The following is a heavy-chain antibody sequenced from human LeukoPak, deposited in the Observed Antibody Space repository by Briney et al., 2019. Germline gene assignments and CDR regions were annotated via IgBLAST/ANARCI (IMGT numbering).Heavy chain of an antibody. CDR3: ARDGGLYDILTGYKEYYFDY. Sequence: GGSLRLSCAASGFTFSSYSMNWVRQAPGKGLEWVSSISSSSSYIYYADSVKGRFTISRDNAKNSLYLQMNSLRAEDTAVYYCARDGGLYDILTGYKEYYFDYWGQGTLVTVSS. D-gene: IGHD3-9*01. J-gene: IGHJ4*02. V-gene: IGHV3-21*01. CDR1: GFTFSSYS. CDR2: ISSSSSYI.